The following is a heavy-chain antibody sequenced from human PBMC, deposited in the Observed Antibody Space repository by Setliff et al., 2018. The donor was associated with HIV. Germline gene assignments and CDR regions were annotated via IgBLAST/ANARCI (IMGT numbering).Heavy chain of an antibody. V-gene: IGHV2-70*11. CDR2: IDCDEDK. J-gene: IGHJ4*02. CDR1: GVSLSTSGVC. Sequence: SGPTLVNPTQTLTLTCTFSGVSLSTSGVCVSWIRQPPGKALEWLARIDCDEDKYYSTSLKTRLTISKDTSTNQVVLTMTNMDPVETATYYCARQQTGPWSFDYWGQGTLVTVS. D-gene: IGHD3-3*01. CDR3: ARQQTGPWSFDY.